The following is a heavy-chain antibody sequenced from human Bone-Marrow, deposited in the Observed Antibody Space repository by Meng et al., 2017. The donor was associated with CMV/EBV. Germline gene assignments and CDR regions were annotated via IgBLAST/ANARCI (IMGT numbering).Heavy chain of an antibody. D-gene: IGHD3-3*01. CDR3: ARAPDFWSGYLDY. CDR2: ISYDGSNK. CDR1: GFTFSSYA. Sequence: LSLTCAASGFTFSSYAMHWVRQAPGKGLEWVAVISYDGSNKYYADSVKGRFTISRDNSKNTLYLQMNSLRAEDTAVYYCARAPDFWSGYLDYWGQGTLVTVSS. V-gene: IGHV3-30-3*01. J-gene: IGHJ4*02.